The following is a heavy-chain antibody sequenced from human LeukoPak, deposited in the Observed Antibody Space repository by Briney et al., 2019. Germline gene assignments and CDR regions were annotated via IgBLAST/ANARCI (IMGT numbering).Heavy chain of an antibody. D-gene: IGHD5-24*01. CDR2: ISGSGGST. CDR1: GFTFSSYA. V-gene: IGHV3-23*01. J-gene: IGHJ4*02. CDR3: ATFENYHSYYFDY. Sequence: PGGSLRLSCAASGFTFSSYAMSWVRQAPGKGLEWVSAISGSGGSTYYADSVKGRFTISRDNSKNTLYLQMNSLRAEDTAVYYCATFENYHSYYFDYWGQGTLVTVSS.